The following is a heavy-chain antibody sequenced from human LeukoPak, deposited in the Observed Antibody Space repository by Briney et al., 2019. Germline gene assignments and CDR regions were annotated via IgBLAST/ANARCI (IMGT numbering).Heavy chain of an antibody. D-gene: IGHD6-19*01. CDR1: GYTFTSYG. Sequence: ASVKVSCKASGYTFTSYGISWVRQAPGKGLEWMGWINAYKGHTNYAQKLQGRVTMTTDTSTSTAYMELRSLRSDDTVVYDCARGPYSRGTVDYWGQGTLVTVSS. CDR2: INAYKGHT. CDR3: ARGPYSRGTVDY. J-gene: IGHJ4*02. V-gene: IGHV1-18*01.